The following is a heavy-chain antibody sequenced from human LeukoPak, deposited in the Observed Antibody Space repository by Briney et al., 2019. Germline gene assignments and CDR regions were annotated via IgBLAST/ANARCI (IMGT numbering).Heavy chain of an antibody. CDR1: GGSISSYY. V-gene: IGHV4-59*08. CDR2: IYHSGST. D-gene: IGHD3-22*01. J-gene: IGHJ4*02. Sequence: PSETLSLTCTVSGGSISSYYWSWIRQPPGKGLEWIGYIYHSGSTNYNPSLKSRVTISVDTSKNQFSLKLSSVPAADTAVYYCARQHSSGYYYFDYWGQGTLVTVSS. CDR3: ARQHSSGYYYFDY.